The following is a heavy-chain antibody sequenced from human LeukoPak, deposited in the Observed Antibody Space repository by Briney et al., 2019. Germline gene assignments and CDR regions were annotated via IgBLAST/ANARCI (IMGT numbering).Heavy chain of an antibody. V-gene: IGHV4-34*01. CDR2: TNHSGST. Sequence: SETLSLTCAVYGGSFSGYYWSWIRQPPGKGLEWIGETNHSGSTNYNPSPKSRVTISVDTSKNQFSLKLSSVTAAGTAVYYCARGVVVVPATTHWFDPWGQGTLVTVSS. J-gene: IGHJ5*02. CDR1: GGSFSGYY. D-gene: IGHD2-2*01. CDR3: ARGVVVVPATTHWFDP.